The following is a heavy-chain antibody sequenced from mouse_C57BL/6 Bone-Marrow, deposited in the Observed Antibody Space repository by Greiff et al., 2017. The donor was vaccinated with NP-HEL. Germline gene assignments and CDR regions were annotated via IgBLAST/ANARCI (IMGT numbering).Heavy chain of an antibody. CDR2: INPNNGGT. J-gene: IGHJ4*01. D-gene: IGHD4-1*01. CDR3: ARRGSKLDAMDY. V-gene: IGHV1-18*01. CDR1: GYTFTDYN. Sequence: EVQLKESGPELVKPGASVKIPCKASGYTFTDYNMDWVKQSHGKSLEWIGDINPNNGGTIYNQKFKGKATLTVDKSSSTAYMELRSLTSEDTAVYYCARRGSKLDAMDYWGQGTSVTVSS.